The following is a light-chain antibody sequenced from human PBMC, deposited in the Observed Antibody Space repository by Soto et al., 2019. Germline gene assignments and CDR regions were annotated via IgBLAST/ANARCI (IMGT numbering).Light chain of an antibody. Sequence: EIVLTQSPGTLSLSPGERATLSCRASQSVSSSYLGWYQQKPGQAPRLLIYGASSRATGIPDRFSGSGSGTDLTLTISRLEPEDFAVYYCQQYGSSSYTFGQGTKLEIK. CDR3: QQYGSSSYT. CDR1: QSVSSSY. V-gene: IGKV3-20*01. CDR2: GAS. J-gene: IGKJ2*01.